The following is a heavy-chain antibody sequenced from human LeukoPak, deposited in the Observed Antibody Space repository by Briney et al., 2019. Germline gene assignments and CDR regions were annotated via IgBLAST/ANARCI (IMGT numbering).Heavy chain of an antibody. CDR1: GFTFSNYW. V-gene: IGHV3-7*01. D-gene: IGHD2-15*01. CDR3: AREYCSGGSCYSVYYYYMDV. Sequence: PGGSLRLSCVASGFTFSNYWMSWFRQAPGKGLEWVGNIKTDGGEKYYVDSVRGRFTISRDNAKNSLYLQMNSLRAEDTAVYYCAREYCSGGSCYSVYYYYMDVWGKGTTVTVSS. CDR2: IKTDGGEK. J-gene: IGHJ6*03.